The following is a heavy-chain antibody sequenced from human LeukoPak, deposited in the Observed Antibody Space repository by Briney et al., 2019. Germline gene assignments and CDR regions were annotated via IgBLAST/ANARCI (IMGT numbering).Heavy chain of an antibody. CDR1: GDSVSSNSAA. J-gene: IGHJ5*02. CDR3: ARSRFAGDGVVVVAEWFDP. CDR2: TYYRSKWYN. V-gene: IGHV6-1*01. D-gene: IGHD2-15*01. Sequence: SQTLSLTCAISGDSVSSNSAAWNWIRQSPTRGLEWLGRTYYRSKWYNDYAVSVKSRITINPDTSKNQFSLQLNSVTPEDTAVYYCARSRFAGDGVVVVAEWFDPWGQGTLVTVSS.